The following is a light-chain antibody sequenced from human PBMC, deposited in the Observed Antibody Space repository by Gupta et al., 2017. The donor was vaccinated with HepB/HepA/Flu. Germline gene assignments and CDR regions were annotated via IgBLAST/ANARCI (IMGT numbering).Light chain of an antibody. Sequence: DIQMTQSPSSLSASVGDRVTITCRASQSISSYLNWYQQKPGKAPKLLIYAASSLQSGVPSRFSGSGSETDFTLTISSLQPEDFATYYCQQSDSNLAITFGGGSKLEIK. V-gene: IGKV1-39*01. CDR2: AAS. CDR3: QQSDSNLAIT. J-gene: IGKJ4*01. CDR1: QSISSY.